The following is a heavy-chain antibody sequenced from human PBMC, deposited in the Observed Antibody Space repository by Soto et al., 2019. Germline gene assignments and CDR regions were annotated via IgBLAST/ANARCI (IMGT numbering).Heavy chain of an antibody. Sequence: GGSLRLSCAASGFTFSSYAMSWVRQAPGKGLEWVSAISGSGGSTYYADSVKGRFTISRDNSKNTLYLQMNSLRAEDTAVYYCAKDRGSGDYGDYYFDYWGQGTLVTVSS. D-gene: IGHD4-17*01. V-gene: IGHV3-23*01. J-gene: IGHJ4*02. CDR1: GFTFSSYA. CDR3: AKDRGSGDYGDYYFDY. CDR2: ISGSGGST.